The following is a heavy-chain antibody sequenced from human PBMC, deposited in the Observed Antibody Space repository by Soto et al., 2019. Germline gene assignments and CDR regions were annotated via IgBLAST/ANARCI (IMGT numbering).Heavy chain of an antibody. CDR3: AGWIQLQQYYYYGMDV. J-gene: IGHJ6*02. CDR2: IYHSGST. V-gene: IGHV4-4*02. Sequence: SETLSLTCAVSGGSISSSNWWSWVRQPPGKGLEWIGEIYHSGSTNYNPSLKSRVTISVDKSKNQFSLKLSSVTAADTAVYYCAGWIQLQQYYYYGMDVWGQGTTVTVSS. CDR1: GGSISSSNW. D-gene: IGHD5-18*01.